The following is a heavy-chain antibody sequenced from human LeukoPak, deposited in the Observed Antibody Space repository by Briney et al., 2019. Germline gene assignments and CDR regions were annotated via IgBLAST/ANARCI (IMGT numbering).Heavy chain of an antibody. CDR2: ISSSSTI. D-gene: IGHD3-10*01. Sequence: GGSLRLSCAASGFTFSSYSMNWVRQAPGKGLEWVSYISSSSTIYYADSVESRFTISRHNAKNSLYLQMNSLRAEETSVYYCARDLIPGRVICAFDIWGQGTMVTVSS. CDR1: GFTFSSYS. J-gene: IGHJ3*02. V-gene: IGHV3-48*01. CDR3: ARDLIPGRVICAFDI.